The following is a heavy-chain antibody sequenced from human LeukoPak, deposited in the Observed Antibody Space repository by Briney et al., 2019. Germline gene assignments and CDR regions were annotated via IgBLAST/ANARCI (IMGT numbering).Heavy chain of an antibody. V-gene: IGHV3-23*01. CDR1: GFTFSNYA. D-gene: IGHD6-6*01. J-gene: IGHJ4*02. CDR2: LSGSGGTT. Sequence: GGSLRLSCAASGFTFSNYAMSWVRQAPGKGLEWVTTLSGSGGTTYYADSVKGRFTVSRDNSKNTLYLQMNSLRAEDTAVYCCASWIANYMAARPPWFDYWGQGTLVTVSS. CDR3: ASWIANYMAARPPWFDY.